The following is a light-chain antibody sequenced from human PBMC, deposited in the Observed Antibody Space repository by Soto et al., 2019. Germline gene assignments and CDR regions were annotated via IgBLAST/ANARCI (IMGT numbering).Light chain of an antibody. J-gene: IGLJ2*01. CDR2: SNN. V-gene: IGLV1-44*01. Sequence: QSVLTQPPSASGTPGQRVTISCSGSSSNIGGNTVNWYQQLPGTAPKLLIYSNNQRPSGVPDRFSGSKSGTSASLAISGLQSEDEADYYCAAWDDSLNGPYVVFGGGTKVTVL. CDR3: AAWDDSLNGPYVV. CDR1: SSNIGGNT.